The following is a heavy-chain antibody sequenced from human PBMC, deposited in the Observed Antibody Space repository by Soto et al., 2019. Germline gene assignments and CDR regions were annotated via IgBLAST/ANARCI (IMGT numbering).Heavy chain of an antibody. D-gene: IGHD6-6*01. J-gene: IGHJ4*02. V-gene: IGHV1-69*01. CDR3: PMGRSIGAQIQVRGLGY. Sequence: QVQLVQSGAEVKKPGSSVKVSCKASGGTFSSYAISWVRQAPGQGLEWMGGIIPSFGTANYAQKFQGRVTITADESTSRVYMELSSLRSEDTPVYYCPMGRSIGAQIQVRGLGYWGQGTLVTVSS. CDR2: IIPSFGTA. CDR1: GGTFSSYA.